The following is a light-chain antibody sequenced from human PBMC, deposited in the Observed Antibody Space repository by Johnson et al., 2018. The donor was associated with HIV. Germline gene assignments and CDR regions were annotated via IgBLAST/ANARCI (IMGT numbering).Light chain of an antibody. CDR2: ENN. CDR1: TSNIGNNY. Sequence: QPVLTQPPSVSAAPGQKVTISCSGSTSNIGNNYVSWYQQLPGTAPKLVMHENNKRPSGIPDRFSGSKSGTSATLGITGLQTGDEADYYCGTWDSSLRVGFFGTGTKVTVL. V-gene: IGLV1-51*02. J-gene: IGLJ1*01. CDR3: GTWDSSLRVGF.